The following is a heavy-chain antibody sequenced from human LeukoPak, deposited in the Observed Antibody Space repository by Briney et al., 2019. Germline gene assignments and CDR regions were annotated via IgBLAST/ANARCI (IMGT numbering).Heavy chain of an antibody. CDR3: AGAGYYDSSGPSEALY. CDR1: GGSISSYY. Sequence: SETLSLTCTVSGGSISSYYWSWIRQPPGKGLEWIGYIHYSGSTYYNPSLKSRVTISVDTSKNQFSLKLSSVTAADTAVYYCAGAGYYDSSGPSEALYWGQGTLVTVSS. J-gene: IGHJ4*02. CDR2: IHYSGST. D-gene: IGHD3-22*01. V-gene: IGHV4-59*04.